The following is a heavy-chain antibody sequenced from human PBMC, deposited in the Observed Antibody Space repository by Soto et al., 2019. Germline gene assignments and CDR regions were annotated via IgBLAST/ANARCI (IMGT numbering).Heavy chain of an antibody. D-gene: IGHD2-21*02. CDR2: LRSKANNYAT. CDR3: TRHALQYCGAAFYLLPYFDL. J-gene: IGHJ2*01. Sequence: EVQLVESGGGLVQPGGSLKLSCAASGFTFSGSAMHWVRPASGKGLEWVGRLRSKANNYATAYAASVKGRVTISKNDSKITAYQQINRLKAEDTAVYYCTRHALQYCGAAFYLLPYFDLWGRGTLVTVSS. V-gene: IGHV3-73*02. CDR1: GFTFSGSA.